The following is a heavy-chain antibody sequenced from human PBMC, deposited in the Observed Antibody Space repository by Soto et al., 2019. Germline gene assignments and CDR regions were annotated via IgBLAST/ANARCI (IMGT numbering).Heavy chain of an antibody. V-gene: IGHV1-24*01. J-gene: IGHJ6*02. CDR1: GYTLTELS. Sequence: ASVKVSCKVSGYTLTELSMHWVRQAPGKGLEWMGGFDPEDGETIYTQKFQGRVTMTEDTSTDTAYMELSSLRSEDTAVYYCATDGLAAAGFYGMDVWGQGTTVTVSS. CDR3: ATDGLAAAGFYGMDV. D-gene: IGHD6-13*01. CDR2: FDPEDGET.